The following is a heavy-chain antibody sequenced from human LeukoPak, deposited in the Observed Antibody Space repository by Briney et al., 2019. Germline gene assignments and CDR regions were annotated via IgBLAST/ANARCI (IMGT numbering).Heavy chain of an antibody. J-gene: IGHJ4*02. CDR3: ARDPAWDY. V-gene: IGHV1-18*04. CDR2: LSAYTGNT. CDR1: GYTFTSYY. Sequence: ASVKVSCKASGYTFTSYYMHWVRQAPGQGLEWMGWLSAYTGNTNYAQKLQGRVTMTTDTSTSTAYMELRSLRSDDTAVYYCARDPAWDYWGQGTLVTVSS. D-gene: IGHD2-15*01.